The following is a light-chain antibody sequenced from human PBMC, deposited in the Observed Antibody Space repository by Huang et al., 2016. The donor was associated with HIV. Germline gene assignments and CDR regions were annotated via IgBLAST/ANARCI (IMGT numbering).Light chain of an antibody. Sequence: EIVMTQSPATLSVSPGERATLSCRASQSVSSNLAWYQQKPGQAPRIRIYGAATRATGIPARFSGSGSGTEFTLTISSLQSEDFAVYYCQQYNNWQYTFGQGTKLEIK. V-gene: IGKV3-15*01. CDR3: QQYNNWQYT. CDR2: GAA. CDR1: QSVSSN. J-gene: IGKJ2*01.